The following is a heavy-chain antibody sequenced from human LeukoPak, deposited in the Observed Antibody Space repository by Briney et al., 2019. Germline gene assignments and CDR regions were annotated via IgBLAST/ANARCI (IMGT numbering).Heavy chain of an antibody. Sequence: PGGSLRLSCAASGFTFSGSAMHWVRQASGKGLEWVGRIRSKANSYATAYAASVKGRFTISRDDSKNTAYLQMNSLKTEDTAVYYCTPSLVYGSGSYYNVAVGYWGQGTLVTVSS. CDR3: TPSLVYGSGSYYNVAVGY. D-gene: IGHD3-10*01. CDR1: GFTFSGSA. J-gene: IGHJ4*02. CDR2: IRSKANSYAT. V-gene: IGHV3-73*01.